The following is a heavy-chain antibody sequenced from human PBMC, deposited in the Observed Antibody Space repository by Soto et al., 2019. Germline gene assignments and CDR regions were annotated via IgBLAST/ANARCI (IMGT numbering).Heavy chain of an antibody. CDR1: GFSFGSYA. J-gene: IGHJ4*02. CDR3: SKDYYGSGSYYLDYFDY. Sequence: GGSLRLSCAASGFSFGSYALSWVRQAPGKGLEWVSTISGSDGKTFYADSVKGRFSISRDNSKNTLYLQMNSLRAEDTAVYYCSKDYYGSGSYYLDYFDYWGQGTLVTVSS. V-gene: IGHV3-23*01. CDR2: ISGSDGKT. D-gene: IGHD3-10*01.